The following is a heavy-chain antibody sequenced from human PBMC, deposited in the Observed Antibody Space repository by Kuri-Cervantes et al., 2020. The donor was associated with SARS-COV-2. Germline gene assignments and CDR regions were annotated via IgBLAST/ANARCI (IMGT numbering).Heavy chain of an antibody. Sequence: SETLSLTCTVSGYSISSGYYWGWIRQPPGKGLEWIGYIYYSGSTNYNPSLKSRVTISVDTSKNQFSLKLSSVTAADTAVYYCARGFDYWGQGTLVTCYS. V-gene: IGHV4-61*01. CDR3: ARGFDY. CDR1: GYSISSGYY. CDR2: IYYSGST. J-gene: IGHJ4*02.